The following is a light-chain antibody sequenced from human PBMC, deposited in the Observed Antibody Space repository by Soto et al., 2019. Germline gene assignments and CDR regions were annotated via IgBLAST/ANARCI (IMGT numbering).Light chain of an antibody. Sequence: EVVMTQSPATLSVSPGERVTLSCTASQSVSGNLAWYQQKPGQAPRLLIHGASTRATDIPARFSGSGSGTEFTLTITSLQSEDFAVYYCQQYHTRPPGLTFGGGTRVEIK. J-gene: IGKJ4*01. CDR2: GAS. CDR3: QQYHTRPPGLT. V-gene: IGKV3-15*01. CDR1: QSVSGN.